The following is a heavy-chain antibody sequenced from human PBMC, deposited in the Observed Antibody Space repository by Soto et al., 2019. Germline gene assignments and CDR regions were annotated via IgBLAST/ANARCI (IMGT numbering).Heavy chain of an antibody. CDR1: GGSISNSANH. Sequence: QVQLQESGPGLVRPSQTLSLSCTVSGGSISNSANHWSWIRQHPGEGLEWIGYIYYSGGTYYSLSLKGRVTMSIDASKNQFSLKLNSVTAADTAVYYCAKGVRGVPNWFDPWGQGTLVTVSS. V-gene: IGHV4-31*03. CDR2: IYYSGGT. CDR3: AKGVRGVPNWFDP. D-gene: IGHD3-10*01. J-gene: IGHJ5*02.